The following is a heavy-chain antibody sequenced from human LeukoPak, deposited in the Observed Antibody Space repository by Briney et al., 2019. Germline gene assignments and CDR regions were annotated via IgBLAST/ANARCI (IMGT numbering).Heavy chain of an antibody. J-gene: IGHJ4*02. V-gene: IGHV3-11*03. CDR1: GFTFSSYA. CDR2: ISNSSRYT. D-gene: IGHD6-19*01. CDR3: ARWFASGWFYFDS. Sequence: GGSLRLSCAASGFTFSSYAMSWIRQAPGKGLEWVSYISNSSRYTNYADSVRGRFTISRDNAKNSLYLLMNSLRAEDTAVYYCARWFASGWFYFDSWGQGTLVTVSS.